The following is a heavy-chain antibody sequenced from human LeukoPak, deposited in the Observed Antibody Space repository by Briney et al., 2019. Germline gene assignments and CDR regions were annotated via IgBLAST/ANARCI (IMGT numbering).Heavy chain of an antibody. CDR2: MNPNSGNT. V-gene: IGHV1-8*01. CDR1: GYTFTSYD. CDR3: ARGKWLQQIRAYYFDY. D-gene: IGHD5-12*01. J-gene: IGHJ4*02. Sequence: GASVKVSCKASGYTFTSYDINWVRQATGQGLEWMGWMNPNSGNTGYAQKFQGRVTMTRNTSISTAYMELSSLRSEDTAVYYCARGKWLQQIRAYYFDYWGQGTLVTVSS.